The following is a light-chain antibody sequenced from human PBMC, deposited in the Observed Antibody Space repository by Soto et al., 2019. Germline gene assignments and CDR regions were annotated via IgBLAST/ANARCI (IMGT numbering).Light chain of an antibody. V-gene: IGLV2-14*01. CDR3: NSYTSSSTLL. CDR1: SSDVGGYNY. CDR2: EVS. Sequence: QSALTQPASVSGSPGQSITISCTGTSSDVGGYNYVSWYQHHPGKAPKLMIYEVSDRPSGVSNRFSGSKSGNTASLTISGLRAEDEADYYCNSYTSSSTLLFGGGTQLTVL. J-gene: IGLJ2*01.